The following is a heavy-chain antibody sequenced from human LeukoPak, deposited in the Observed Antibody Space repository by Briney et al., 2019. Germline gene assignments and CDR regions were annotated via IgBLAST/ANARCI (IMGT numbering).Heavy chain of an antibody. CDR1: GGSFSGYY. CDR3: ASLGYCSGGRCYWVFDY. V-gene: IGHV4-34*01. D-gene: IGHD2-15*01. CDR2: INHSGST. J-gene: IGHJ4*02. Sequence: SETLSLTCAVYGGSFSGYYWSWIRQPPGKGLEWIGEINHSGSTNYNPSLKSRVTISVDTSKNQFSLNLNSVTAADTAVYYCASLGYCSGGRCYWVFDYWGQGTLVTVSS.